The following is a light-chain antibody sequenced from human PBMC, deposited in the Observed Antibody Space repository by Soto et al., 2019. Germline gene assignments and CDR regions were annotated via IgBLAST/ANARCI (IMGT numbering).Light chain of an antibody. CDR3: QQYKESTRT. Sequence: EIVLTQSPGTLSLSPGGKVTLSCRASQSVRTYLAWYQQKPGQPPTLLIYGASTRISGIQDRFSGDGSGTDFTLTISRLDPEDFAVYYCQQYKESTRTFGQGTKVEI. J-gene: IGKJ1*01. CDR2: GAS. CDR1: QSVRTY. V-gene: IGKV3-20*01.